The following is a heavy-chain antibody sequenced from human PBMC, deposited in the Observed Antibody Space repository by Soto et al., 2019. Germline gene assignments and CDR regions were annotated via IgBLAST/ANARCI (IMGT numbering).Heavy chain of an antibody. CDR2: ISSTTNYI. J-gene: IGHJ4*02. Sequence: AVGSLRLSCAASGFTFTRYSMNWVRQAPGKGLEWVSSISSTTNYIHYGDSMKGRFTISRDNAKNSLYLEMNSLRAEDTAVYYCARESEDLTSKFDYWGQGTLVTVSS. CDR3: ARESEDLTSKFDY. V-gene: IGHV3-21*06. CDR1: GFTFTRYS.